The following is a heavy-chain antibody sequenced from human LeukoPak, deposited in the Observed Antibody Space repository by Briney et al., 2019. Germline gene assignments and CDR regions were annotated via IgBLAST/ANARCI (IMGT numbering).Heavy chain of an antibody. V-gene: IGHV4-59*08. CDR2: IYDGGST. Sequence: SETLSLTCTVSGSLSSHYCSWSRQPPGKGLGWIGYIYDGGSTNYKHSFKSRVTISVDTSMNQFSLKLNTLTHADTAVYYSARHWIYDGNGYRHFDYWGQGTLATASS. D-gene: IGHD3-22*01. CDR1: GSLSSHY. J-gene: IGHJ4*02. CDR3: ARHWIYDGNGYRHFDY.